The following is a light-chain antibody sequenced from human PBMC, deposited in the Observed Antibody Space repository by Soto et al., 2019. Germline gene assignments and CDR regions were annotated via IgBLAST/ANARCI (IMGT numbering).Light chain of an antibody. CDR1: SSDVGGYHY. V-gene: IGLV2-14*01. CDR3: IAFTSTNTVL. CDR2: NVS. J-gene: IGLJ2*01. Sequence: QSALTQPASVSGSPGQSITISCTGTSSDVGGYHYVSWYQQHLGKAPKLMIDNVSNRPSGVSNRFSGSKSGNKASLTISGLQAEDEGHYYCIAFTSTNTVLFGGGTKLTV.